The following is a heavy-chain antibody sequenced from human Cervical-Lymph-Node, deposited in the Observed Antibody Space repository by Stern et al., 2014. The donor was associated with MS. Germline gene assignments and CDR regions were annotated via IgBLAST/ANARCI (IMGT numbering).Heavy chain of an antibody. D-gene: IGHD3-22*01. V-gene: IGHV1-58*01. CDR1: GFTFNSSA. Sequence: QLVQSGPEVKKPGTSVKVSCKASGFTFNSSAVQWVRQAPGQPLEWIGWIVVGSGNTNHAQKFQERVTITRDMSTSTAYMELSSLRSEDTAVYYCAADRDSSGYYFDAFDIWGQGTMVTVSS. CDR3: AADRDSSGYYFDAFDI. CDR2: IVVGSGNT. J-gene: IGHJ3*02.